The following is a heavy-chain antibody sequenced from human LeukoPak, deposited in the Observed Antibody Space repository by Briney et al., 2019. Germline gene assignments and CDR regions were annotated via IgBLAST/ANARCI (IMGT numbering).Heavy chain of an antibody. V-gene: IGHV3-30*02. Sequence: GGSLRLSCVASGFTFSSYGMHWVRQAPGKGLEWVAFVRYDGINKYYADSVKGRFTISRDNSKNTLYLQMNSLRAEDTAVYYCAKDPGVGATRWFDPWGQGTLVTVSS. CDR1: GFTFSSYG. J-gene: IGHJ5*02. CDR2: VRYDGINK. D-gene: IGHD1-26*01. CDR3: AKDPGVGATRWFDP.